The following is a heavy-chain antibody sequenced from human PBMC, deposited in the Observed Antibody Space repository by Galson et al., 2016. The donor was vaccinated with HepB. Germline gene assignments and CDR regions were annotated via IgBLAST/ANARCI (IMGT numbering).Heavy chain of an antibody. V-gene: IGHV3-72*01. CDR1: GFSFSDHF. CDR3: VRDSVYFYLDY. J-gene: IGHJ4*02. CDR2: IRNRVSSFST. D-gene: IGHD5/OR15-5a*01. Sequence: SLRLSCAASGFSFSDHFMDWVRQTPGTGPEWVARIRNRVSSFSTDYAAAVRGRFIISRDDSKKSLSLQMNYLKTEDTAVYYCVRDSVYFYLDYWGQGTQVTVSS.